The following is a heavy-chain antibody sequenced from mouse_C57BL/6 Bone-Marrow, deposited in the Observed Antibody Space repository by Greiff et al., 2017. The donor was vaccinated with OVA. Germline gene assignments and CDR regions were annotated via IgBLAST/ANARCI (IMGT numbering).Heavy chain of an antibody. D-gene: IGHD1-1*01. Sequence: VQLKESGGDLVKPGGSLKLSCAASGFTFSSYGMSWVRQTPDKRLEWVATISSGGSYTYYPDSVKGRLTISRDNAKNTLYLQMSSLKSEDTAMYYCARHYYGSSYYWGQGTTLTVSS. V-gene: IGHV5-6*01. CDR2: ISSGGSYT. CDR1: GFTFSSYG. CDR3: ARHYYGSSYY. J-gene: IGHJ2*01.